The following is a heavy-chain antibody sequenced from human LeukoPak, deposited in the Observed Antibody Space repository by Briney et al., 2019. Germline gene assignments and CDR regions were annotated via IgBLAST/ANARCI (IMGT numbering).Heavy chain of an antibody. J-gene: IGHJ4*02. Sequence: ASVKVSCKASGFTLTQYYLHWVRQAPGQGLEFVGMISPSGDSPTYTQTFQGRVTMTRDLSTSTVYMELSNLRSEDTAVYFCARLVTGSNPADFGGQGTLVTVSS. D-gene: IGHD1-26*01. CDR1: GFTLTQYY. V-gene: IGHV1-46*01. CDR2: ISPSGDSP. CDR3: ARLVTGSNPADF.